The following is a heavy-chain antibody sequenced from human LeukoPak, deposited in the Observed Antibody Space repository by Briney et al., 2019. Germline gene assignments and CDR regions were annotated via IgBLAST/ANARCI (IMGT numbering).Heavy chain of an antibody. D-gene: IGHD6-13*01. J-gene: IGHJ6*02. CDR3: AKDMQQLVRYHYYYYGMDV. CDR1: GGSMSSYY. CDR2: IYYSGST. Sequence: PSETLSLTCTVSGGSMSSYYWSWIRQPPGKGMEWIGYIYYSGSTNYNTSLKSRVTISVGTSKNQFTLNLSSVTAADTAVYYCAKDMQQLVRYHYYYYGMDVWGQGTTVTVSS. V-gene: IGHV4-59*01.